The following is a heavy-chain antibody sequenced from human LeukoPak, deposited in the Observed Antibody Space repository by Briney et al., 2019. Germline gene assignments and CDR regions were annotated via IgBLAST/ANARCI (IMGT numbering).Heavy chain of an antibody. CDR3: ARVYSYYDSSGPDYYYYYGMDV. J-gene: IGHJ6*02. Sequence: PGGSLRLSCAASGFTFSSYWMHWVRQAPGKGLVWVSRINSDGSSTSYADSVKGRFTISRDNAKNTLYLQMNSLRAEDTAVYYCARVYSYYDSSGPDYYYYYGMDVWGQGTTVTVSS. CDR2: INSDGSST. V-gene: IGHV3-74*01. D-gene: IGHD3-22*01. CDR1: GFTFSSYW.